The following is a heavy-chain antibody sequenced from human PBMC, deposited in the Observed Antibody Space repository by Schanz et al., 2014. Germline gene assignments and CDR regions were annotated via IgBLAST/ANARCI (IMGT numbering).Heavy chain of an antibody. CDR2: IGGSGSDT. J-gene: IGHJ6*02. CDR1: GFTFSSFA. V-gene: IGHV3-23*01. CDR3: AKDDTQVNGMDV. Sequence: EVQLLESGGGLVQPGGSLRLSCEASGFTFSSFAMSWVRQAPGKGLEWVSYIGGSGSDTYYADSVRGRFTISRDNSKNMLYLQMNSLRVEDTAVYYCAKDDTQVNGMDVWGQGTTVTVSS.